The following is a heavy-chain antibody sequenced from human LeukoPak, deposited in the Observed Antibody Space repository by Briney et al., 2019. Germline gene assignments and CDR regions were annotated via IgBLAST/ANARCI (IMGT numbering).Heavy chain of an antibody. Sequence: EGSVKVSCKASGYTFTSYGISWVRQAPGQGLEWMGWISAYNGNTNYAQKLQGRVTMTTDTSTSTAYMELRSLRSDDTAVYYCARDLVTFGGVIKHYFDYWGQGTLVTVSS. J-gene: IGHJ4*02. CDR3: ARDLVTFGGVIKHYFDY. V-gene: IGHV1-18*04. D-gene: IGHD3-16*02. CDR1: GYTFTSYG. CDR2: ISAYNGNT.